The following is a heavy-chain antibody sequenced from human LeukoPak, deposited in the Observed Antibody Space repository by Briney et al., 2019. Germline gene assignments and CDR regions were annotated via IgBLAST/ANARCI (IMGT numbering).Heavy chain of an antibody. CDR2: ISYDGSNK. J-gene: IGHJ4*02. CDR1: GFTFSSYP. V-gene: IGHV3-30*04. Sequence: GGSLRLSCSASGFTFSSYPMHWVRQAPGKGLEWVAVISYDGSNKYYADSVKGRFTISRDNSKNTLSLQMESLRPDDTAVYYCARKGGYSYGSWGQGTLVTVSS. D-gene: IGHD5-18*01. CDR3: ARKGGYSYGS.